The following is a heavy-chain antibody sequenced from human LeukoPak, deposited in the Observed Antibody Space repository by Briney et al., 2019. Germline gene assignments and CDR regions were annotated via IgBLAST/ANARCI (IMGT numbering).Heavy chain of an antibody. J-gene: IGHJ4*02. CDR3: AKSPVDTAMVYADY. Sequence: PGGSLRLSCAASGLTFSSYAMSWVRQSPGKGLEWVSAISGSGGSTYYADSVKGRFTISRDNSKNTLYLQMNSLRAEDTAVYYCAKSPVDTAMVYADYWGQGTLVTVSS. CDR1: GLTFSSYA. D-gene: IGHD5-18*01. V-gene: IGHV3-23*01. CDR2: ISGSGGST.